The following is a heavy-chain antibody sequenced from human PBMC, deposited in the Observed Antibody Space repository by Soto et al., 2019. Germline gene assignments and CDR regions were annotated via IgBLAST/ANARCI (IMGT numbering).Heavy chain of an antibody. CDR2: IYYSGST. CDR3: ARHVDYSIYPELYSFDY. V-gene: IGHV4-59*08. J-gene: IGHJ4*02. Sequence: SETLSLTCTVSGGSISSYYWSWIRQPPGKGLEWIGYIYYSGSTNYNPSLKSRVTISVDTSKNQFSLKLSSVTAADTVVYYCARHVDYSIYPELYSFDYWGQGTLVTVSS. CDR1: GGSISSYY. D-gene: IGHD4-4*01.